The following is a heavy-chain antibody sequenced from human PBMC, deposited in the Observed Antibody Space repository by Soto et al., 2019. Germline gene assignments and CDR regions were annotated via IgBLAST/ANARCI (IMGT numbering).Heavy chain of an antibody. V-gene: IGHV4-34*01. J-gene: IGHJ4*02. CDR3: ARVVIYTYYYGSGSYSDY. Sequence: PSETLSLTCAVYGGSFSGYYWSWIRQPPGKGLEWIGEINHSGSTNYNPSLKSRVTISVDTSKNQFSLKLSSVTAADTAVYYCARVVIYTYYYGSGSYSDYWGQGTLVTVSS. D-gene: IGHD3-10*01. CDR2: INHSGST. CDR1: GGSFSGYY.